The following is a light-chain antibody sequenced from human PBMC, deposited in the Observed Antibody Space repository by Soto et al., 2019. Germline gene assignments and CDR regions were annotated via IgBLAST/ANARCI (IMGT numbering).Light chain of an antibody. J-gene: IGLJ1*01. CDR2: DVS. CDR3: SSYTTSSTYV. Sequence: QSVLTQPASVSGSPGQSITLSCTGTSSDVGGYSYVSWYQQHPGKAPKLMIYDVSNRPSGVSNRFSGSKSGNTASLTISGLQAEDGADYYCSSYTTSSTYVFGTGTKVTVL. V-gene: IGLV2-14*01. CDR1: SSDVGGYSY.